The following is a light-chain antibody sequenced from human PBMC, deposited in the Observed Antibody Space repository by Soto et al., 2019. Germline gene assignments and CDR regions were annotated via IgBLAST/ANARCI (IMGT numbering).Light chain of an antibody. CDR2: YVT. V-gene: IGLV2-11*01. CDR3: CSYAGSYTLV. Sequence: QSVLTQPRSVSGSPGQSVTISCTGTSSDVGGYNYVSWYQQHPGKAPKLMIYYVTKRPSGVPDRFYGSKSGNTASLTISGLQAEDEADYYCCSYAGSYTLVFGGGTKLTVL. J-gene: IGLJ2*01. CDR1: SSDVGGYNY.